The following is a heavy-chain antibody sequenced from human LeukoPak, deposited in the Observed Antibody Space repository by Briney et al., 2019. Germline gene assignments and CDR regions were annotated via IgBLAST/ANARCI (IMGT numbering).Heavy chain of an antibody. CDR2: IWYDGSNK. J-gene: IGHJ5*02. D-gene: IGHD2-15*01. V-gene: IGHV3-33*01. CDR1: GFTLSSYG. Sequence: GGSLRLSCAASGFTLSSYGMHWVRQAPGKGLEWVAVIWYDGSNKYYADSVKGRFTISRDNSKNTLYLQMNSLRAEDTAVYYCAGGYCSGGSCYSYNWFDPWGQGTLVTVSS. CDR3: AGGYCSGGSCYSYNWFDP.